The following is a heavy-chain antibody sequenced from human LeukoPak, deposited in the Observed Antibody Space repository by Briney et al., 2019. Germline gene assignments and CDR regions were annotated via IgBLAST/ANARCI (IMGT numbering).Heavy chain of an antibody. CDR2: ISYDGNTI. CDR3: ARSGGLQKFDY. V-gene: IGHV3-30-3*01. J-gene: IGHJ4*02. Sequence: PGGSLRLSCAASEFTFSNYALHWVRQAPGKGLQWVAVISYDGNTIHYADSVKDRFIISRDTSKNTLYLQMNSLRAEDTAVYYCARSGGLQKFDYWGQGTLVTVSS. D-gene: IGHD4-11*01. CDR1: EFTFSNYA.